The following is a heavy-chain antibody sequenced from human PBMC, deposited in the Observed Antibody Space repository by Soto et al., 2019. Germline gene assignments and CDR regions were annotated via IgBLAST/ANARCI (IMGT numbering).Heavy chain of an antibody. V-gene: IGHV3-33*01. CDR1: GFTFSSYG. Sequence: QVQLVESGGGVVQPGRSLRLSCAASGFTFSSYGMHWVRQAPGKGLVWVAVIWYDGSNKYYADSVKGRFTISRDNSKISLYLPMNCLRAEDTAVYYCARDAMYYYDSSGTGPAYWRQGTLVTVSS. CDR3: ARDAMYYYDSSGTGPAY. D-gene: IGHD3-22*01. J-gene: IGHJ4*02. CDR2: IWYDGSNK.